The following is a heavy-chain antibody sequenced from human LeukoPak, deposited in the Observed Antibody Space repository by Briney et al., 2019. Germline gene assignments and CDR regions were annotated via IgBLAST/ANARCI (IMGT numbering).Heavy chain of an antibody. D-gene: IGHD6-25*01. J-gene: IGHJ4*02. CDR3: ARERSD. Sequence: SETLSLTCAVYGGSFSGYYWSWVRQPPGKGLEWIGEIYHSGSTNYNPSLKSRVTISVDKSKNQFSLKLSSVTAADTAVYFCARERSDWGQGTLVTVSS. V-gene: IGHV4-34*01. CDR2: IYHSGST. CDR1: GGSFSGYY.